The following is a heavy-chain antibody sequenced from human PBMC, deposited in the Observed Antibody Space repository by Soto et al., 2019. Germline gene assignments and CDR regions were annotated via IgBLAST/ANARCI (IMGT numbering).Heavy chain of an antibody. Sequence: GSLRLSCAASGFTFSGYSANWVRQAPGKGLEWVSYISSGSKTIYYAESVKGRFTVSRDNARNSQYLQMNSLRDEDTAVYYCAREDILGVRSFDYWGQGTLVTVSS. CDR1: GFTFSGYS. CDR2: ISSGSKTI. D-gene: IGHD3-9*01. CDR3: AREDILGVRSFDY. V-gene: IGHV3-48*02. J-gene: IGHJ4*02.